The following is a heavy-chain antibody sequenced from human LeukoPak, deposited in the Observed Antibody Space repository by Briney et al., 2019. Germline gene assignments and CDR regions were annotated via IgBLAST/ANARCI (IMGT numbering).Heavy chain of an antibody. V-gene: IGHV4-39*01. D-gene: IGHD2-15*01. Sequence: PSETLSLTCTVSGGSISSSSYYWGWIRQPPGKGLEWIGSIHYTGGTYYNPSLKSRVTISVDTSKNQFSLKLSSVTAADTAVYYCARTTIDCSGDSCYRYYFDYWGQGTLVTVSS. CDR1: GGSISSSSYY. J-gene: IGHJ4*02. CDR3: ARTTIDCSGDSCYRYYFDY. CDR2: IHYTGGT.